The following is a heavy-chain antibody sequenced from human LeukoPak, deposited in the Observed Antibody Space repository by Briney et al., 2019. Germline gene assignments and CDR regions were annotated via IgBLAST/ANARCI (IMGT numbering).Heavy chain of an antibody. CDR1: GFTFSSYW. CDR3: ARDYGDYDRPYDY. Sequence: GRSLRLSCAASGFTFSSYWMSWVRQAPGKGLEWVANIKQDGSEKYYVDSVKGRFTISRDNAKNSLYLQMNSLRAEDTAVYYCARDYGDYDRPYDYWGQGTLVTVSS. J-gene: IGHJ4*02. CDR2: IKQDGSEK. V-gene: IGHV3-7*01. D-gene: IGHD4-17*01.